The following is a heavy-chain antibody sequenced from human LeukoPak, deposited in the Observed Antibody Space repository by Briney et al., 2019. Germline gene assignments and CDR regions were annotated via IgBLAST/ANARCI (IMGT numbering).Heavy chain of an antibody. D-gene: IGHD6-13*01. V-gene: IGHV3-48*04. J-gene: IGHJ4*02. CDR2: ISSSGSTI. CDR3: ARDSSSWYYVVDY. Sequence: GGSLRLSCAASGFTFSSYSMNWVRQAPGKGLEWVSYISSSGSTIYYADSVKGRFTISRDNAKNSLYPQMNSLRAEDTAVYYCARDSSSWYYVVDYWGQGTLVTVSS. CDR1: GFTFSSYS.